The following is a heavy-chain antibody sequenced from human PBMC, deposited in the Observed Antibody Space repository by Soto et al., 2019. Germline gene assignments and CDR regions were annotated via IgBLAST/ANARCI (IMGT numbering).Heavy chain of an antibody. J-gene: IGHJ6*02. CDR3: ARGSSIAGLYYGMDV. CDR2: NYYSGIT. CDR1: GGSISSGGYY. Sequence: QVQLQESGPGLVKPSQTLSLTCTVSGGSISSGGYYWTWIRQHPGKGLEWIGYNYYSGITYYNPSLKSRVTXSXXXSXHQFSPKLSSVTAADTAVYYCARGSSIAGLYYGMDVWGQGTTVTVSS. D-gene: IGHD6-6*01. V-gene: IGHV4-31*03.